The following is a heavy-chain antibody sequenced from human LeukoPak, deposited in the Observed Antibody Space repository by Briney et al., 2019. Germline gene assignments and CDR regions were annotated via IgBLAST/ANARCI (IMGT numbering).Heavy chain of an antibody. CDR1: GGSISSSNW. J-gene: IGHJ4*02. Sequence: KASETLSLTCAVSGGSISSSNWWSWVRQPPGKGLEWIGEIYHSGSTNYNPSLKSRVTISVDKSKIQFSLKLSSVTAADTAVYHCARVPLDSSGYYYGGRDYWGQGTLVTVSS. CDR2: IYHSGST. V-gene: IGHV4-4*02. D-gene: IGHD3-22*01. CDR3: ARVPLDSSGYYYGGRDY.